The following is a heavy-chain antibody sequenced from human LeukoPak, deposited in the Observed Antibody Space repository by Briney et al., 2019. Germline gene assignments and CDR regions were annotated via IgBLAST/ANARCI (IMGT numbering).Heavy chain of an antibody. CDR3: VRDPVGGSTILDC. CDR2: TYYRSKWYY. V-gene: IGHV6-1*01. Sequence: SQTLSLTCVISGDSVSSNSAAWNWIRQSPSRGLEWLGRTYYRSKWYYDNSVAVKSRVTINPDTSKNQFSLQLSSVTPEDTAVYYCVRDPVGGSTILDCWGQGTLVTVSS. D-gene: IGHD1-26*01. J-gene: IGHJ4*02. CDR1: GDSVSSNSAA.